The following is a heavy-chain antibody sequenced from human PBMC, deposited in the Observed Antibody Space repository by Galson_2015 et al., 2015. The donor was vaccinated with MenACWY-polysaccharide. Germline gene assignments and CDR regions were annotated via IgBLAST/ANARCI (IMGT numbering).Heavy chain of an antibody. Sequence: SLRLSCAASGFTFSSYSMNWVRQAPGKGLEWVSAISGSGGSTYYADSVKGRFTISRDNSKNTLYLQMNSLRAEDTAVYYCAKCLDIVVVPAAYYYYGMDVWGQGTTVTVSS. CDR2: ISGSGGST. CDR3: AKCLDIVVVPAAYYYYGMDV. V-gene: IGHV3-23*01. D-gene: IGHD2-2*03. CDR1: GFTFSSYS. J-gene: IGHJ6*02.